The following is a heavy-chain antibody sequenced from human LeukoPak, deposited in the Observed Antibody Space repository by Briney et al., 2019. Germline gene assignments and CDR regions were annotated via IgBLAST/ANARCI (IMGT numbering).Heavy chain of an antibody. V-gene: IGHV1-18*01. Sequence: SVKVSCQPCGYSFIRCGLRGVQPPAGKGVAGMGWISPNNGDTNSAQKFQRRVPMTTDTSTSTAYMELRSLRSDDTAVYYCARDFFHGHCAGLSCFLLDYWGQGPLVTVSS. D-gene: IGHD2-15*01. CDR3: ARDFFHGHCAGLSCFLLDY. J-gene: IGHJ4*02. CDR2: ISPNNGDT. CDR1: GYSFIRCG.